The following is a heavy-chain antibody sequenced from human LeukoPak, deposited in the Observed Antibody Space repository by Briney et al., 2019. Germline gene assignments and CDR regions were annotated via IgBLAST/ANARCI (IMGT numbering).Heavy chain of an antibody. CDR1: GGSFSNYY. V-gene: IGHV3-30*03. CDR3: EARRLTATTEIDY. D-gene: IGHD4-17*01. CDR2: ISYDGSNK. J-gene: IGHJ4*02. Sequence: LSLTCAVYGGSFSNYYWSWVRQAPGKGLEWVAVISYDGSNKYYADSVKGRFTISRDNSKNTLYLRMNSLRPEDTAVYYCEARRLTATTEIDYWGQGTLVTVSS.